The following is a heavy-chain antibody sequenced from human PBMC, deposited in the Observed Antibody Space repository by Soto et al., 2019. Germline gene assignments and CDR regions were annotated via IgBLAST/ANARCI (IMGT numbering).Heavy chain of an antibody. CDR1: GFTFSNAW. J-gene: IGHJ4*02. CDR2: IKSKTDGGTT. D-gene: IGHD5-18*01. V-gene: IGHV3-15*07. Sequence: EVQLVESGGGLVKPGGSLRLSCAASGFTFSNAWMNWVRQAPGKGLEWVGRIKSKTDGGTTDYAAPVKGRFTISRDDSKNTRYLQMSSLKTEATAVYYCNTDSTEGSYGSTGRDYWGQGTLVTVSS. CDR3: NTDSTEGSYGSTGRDY.